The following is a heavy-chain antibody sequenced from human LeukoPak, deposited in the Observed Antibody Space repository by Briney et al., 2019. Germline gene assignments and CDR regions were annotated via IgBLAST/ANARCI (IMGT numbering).Heavy chain of an antibody. CDR2: INHSGST. V-gene: IGHV4-34*01. CDR1: GGSFSGYY. CDR3: ARSRYIVVVPAAKITTNYYYYGMDV. D-gene: IGHD2-2*01. J-gene: IGHJ6*02. Sequence: SETLSLTCAVYGGSFSGYYWSWIRQPPGKGLEWIGEINHSGSTNYNPSLKSRVTISVDTSKNQFSLKLNSVTAADTAVYYCARSRYIVVVPAAKITTNYYYYGMDVWGQGTTVTVSS.